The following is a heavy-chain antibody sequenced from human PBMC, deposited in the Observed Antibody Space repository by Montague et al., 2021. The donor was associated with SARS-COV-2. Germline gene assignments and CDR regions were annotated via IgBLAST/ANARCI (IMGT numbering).Heavy chain of an antibody. CDR3: AVNYGSGSYSTYYYGMDV. CDR1: GGSFSGYY. D-gene: IGHD3-10*01. J-gene: IGHJ6*02. Sequence: SETLSLTCAVYGGSFSGYYWSWIRQPPGKGLEWIGEINHSGSTNYNPPLKSRVTISVDTSKNQFSLKLSSVTAADTAVYYCAVNYGSGSYSTYYYGMDVWGQGTTVTVSS. CDR2: INHSGST. V-gene: IGHV4-34*01.